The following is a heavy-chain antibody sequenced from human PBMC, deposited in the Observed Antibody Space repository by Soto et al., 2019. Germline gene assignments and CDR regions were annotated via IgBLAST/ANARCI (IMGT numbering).Heavy chain of an antibody. CDR2: SSATGAGT. CDR3: AKDRRAGGNYGFYSDF. J-gene: IGHJ4*02. D-gene: IGHD1-7*01. CDR1: GFTFSSYG. V-gene: IGHV3-23*01. Sequence: EVQLLDSGGGLVQPGGSLRLSCAASGFTFSSYGMTWVRQAPGKGLEWVSFSSATGAGTYYADSVKGRFTISRDNSKNTLYLQMTGLRADDTAVYYCAKDRRAGGNYGFYSDFWGQGALVIVSS.